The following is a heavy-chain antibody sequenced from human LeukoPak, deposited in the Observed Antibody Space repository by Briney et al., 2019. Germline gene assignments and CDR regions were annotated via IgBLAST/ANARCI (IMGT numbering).Heavy chain of an antibody. CDR2: INSDGSTT. CDR3: ARALDTAIVTGPEGFGGY. CDR1: GLTFSGYW. D-gene: IGHD5-18*01. Sequence: PGGSLRLSCAASGLTFSGYWMHWVRQAPGKGLVWVSRINSDGSTTTYADSVKGRFTISRDNAKKTLYLQMNSLRVEDTAVYYCARALDTAIVTGPEGFGGYWGQGTLVTVSS. J-gene: IGHJ4*02. V-gene: IGHV3-74*01.